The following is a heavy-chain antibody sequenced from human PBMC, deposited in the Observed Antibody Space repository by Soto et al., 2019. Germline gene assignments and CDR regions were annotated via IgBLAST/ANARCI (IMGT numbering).Heavy chain of an antibody. Sequence: PGESLKISCKGSGYSFTSYWISWVRQMPGKGLEWMGRIDPSDSYTNYSPSFQGHVTISADKSISTAYLQWSSLKASDTAMYYCARTTIVVVPAAISDPPYPAASWYYYYGMDVWGQGTTVTVSS. V-gene: IGHV5-10-1*01. CDR3: ARTTIVVVPAAISDPPYPAASWYYYYGMDV. CDR1: GYSFTSYW. CDR2: IDPSDSYT. J-gene: IGHJ6*02. D-gene: IGHD2-2*01.